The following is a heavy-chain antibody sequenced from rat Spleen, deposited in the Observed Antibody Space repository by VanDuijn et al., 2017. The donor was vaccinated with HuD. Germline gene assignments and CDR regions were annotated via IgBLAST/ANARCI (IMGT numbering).Heavy chain of an antibody. CDR3: ARRGLFGPDY. J-gene: IGHJ2*01. CDR2: INTGSGGT. Sequence: QVQLRQSGAELAKPGSSVKISCKASGYTFTSYFISWIKQTTGQGLEYIGYINTGSGGTKYNEKFKGKATLTEDKSSSTAFMQLSNLTPDDSAVYYCARRGLFGPDYWGHGVMVTVSS. V-gene: IGHV1-43*01. CDR1: GYTFTSYF. D-gene: IGHD1-6*01.